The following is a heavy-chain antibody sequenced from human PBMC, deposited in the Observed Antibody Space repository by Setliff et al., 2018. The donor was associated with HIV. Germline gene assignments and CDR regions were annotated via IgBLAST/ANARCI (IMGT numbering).Heavy chain of an antibody. V-gene: IGHV4-34*01. CDR1: GGSFSDYY. CDR3: ARVQVSGTYPIDY. Sequence: KPSETLSLTCALYGGSFSDYYWSWIRQPPGKGLEWIGEVNHSRRTNYNSSLKSRVTISVDTSKNQFSLKLSSVTAADTAVYYCARVQVSGTYPIDYWGQGTLVTVSS. CDR2: VNHSRRT. D-gene: IGHD3-10*01. J-gene: IGHJ4*02.